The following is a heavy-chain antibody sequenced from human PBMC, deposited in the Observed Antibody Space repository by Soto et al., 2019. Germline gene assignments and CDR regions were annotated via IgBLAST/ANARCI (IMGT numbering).Heavy chain of an antibody. CDR2: ISASGGRT. V-gene: IGHV3-23*01. CDR1: GVTFNNYG. D-gene: IGHD6-13*01. Sequence: GGSLRLSCADSGVTFNNYGMNWVRHIPGKGLEWVSGISASGGRTYYADSVKGRFTISRDNSKNTLYLLMNSLRAEDTAVYYCARDGATSVSSSWYYWGPGTLVTVSS. J-gene: IGHJ4*02. CDR3: ARDGATSVSSSWYY.